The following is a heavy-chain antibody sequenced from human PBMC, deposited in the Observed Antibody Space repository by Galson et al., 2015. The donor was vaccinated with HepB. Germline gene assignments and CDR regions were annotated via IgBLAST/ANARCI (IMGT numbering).Heavy chain of an antibody. CDR1: GFTFSSYW. Sequence: SLRLSCAASGFTFSSYWMSWVRQAPGKGLEWVANIKQDGSEKYYVDSVKGRFTISRDNAKNSLYLQMNSLRAEDTAVYYCARLQKGRLYYYGSGMDVWGQGTTVTVSS. D-gene: IGHD3-10*01. CDR2: IKQDGSEK. CDR3: ARLQKGRLYYYGSGMDV. J-gene: IGHJ6*02. V-gene: IGHV3-7*03.